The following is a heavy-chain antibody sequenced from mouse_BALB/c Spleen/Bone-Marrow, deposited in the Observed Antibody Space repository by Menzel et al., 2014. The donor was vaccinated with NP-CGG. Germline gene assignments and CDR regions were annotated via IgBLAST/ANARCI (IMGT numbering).Heavy chain of an antibody. V-gene: IGHV1-69*02. D-gene: IGHD1-1*02. J-gene: IGHJ3*01. CDR2: IYPSDSYT. CDR1: GYTFTSYW. Sequence: QVQLQQSGTDLVRPGASVKLSCKASGYTFTSYWINWVKQRPGQGLEWIGNIYPSDSYTNYNQKLKDKATLTVDKSSSTAYMHLSSPTSEDSAVYYCTRDDGGFAYWGQGTLVTVSA. CDR3: TRDDGGFAY.